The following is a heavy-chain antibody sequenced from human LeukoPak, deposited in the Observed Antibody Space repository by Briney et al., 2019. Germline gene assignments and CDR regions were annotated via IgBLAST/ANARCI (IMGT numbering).Heavy chain of an antibody. CDR2: IYSGGST. J-gene: IGHJ4*02. Sequence: QPGGSLRPSCAASGFTVSSNYMSWVRQAPGKGLEWVSVIYSGGSTYYADSVKGRFTISRDNSKNTLYLQMNSLRAEDTAVYYCAAMTTVTRYFDYWGQGTLVTVSS. CDR1: GFTVSSNY. CDR3: AAMTTVTRYFDY. V-gene: IGHV3-66*02. D-gene: IGHD4-11*01.